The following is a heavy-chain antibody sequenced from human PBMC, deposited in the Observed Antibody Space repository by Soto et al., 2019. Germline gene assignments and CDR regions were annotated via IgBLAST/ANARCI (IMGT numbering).Heavy chain of an antibody. CDR3: TTYYYGMDV. V-gene: IGHV1-69*01. J-gene: IGHJ6*02. CDR2: IIPIFATA. Sequence: QVQLVQSGAEVKKPGSSVKVSCKTSGGTFSSYDINWVRQAPGQGFEWMGGIIPIFATANYAQDFQGRVTITADESTSTAYMELRSLRSEDTAVYYCTTYYYGMDVWGRGATITVS. CDR1: GGTFSSYD.